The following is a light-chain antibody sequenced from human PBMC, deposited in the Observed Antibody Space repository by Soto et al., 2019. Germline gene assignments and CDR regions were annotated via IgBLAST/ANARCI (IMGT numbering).Light chain of an antibody. CDR2: KAS. J-gene: IGKJ2*01. CDR3: QQYDVLPYT. Sequence: DIQMTQFPSTLYASEGDRVTISCRASQSITDWLAWFQQKPGKAPKLLIFKASLLQSGVPSRFIGSGSGTEFTLTISSLQPDDFATYYCQQYDVLPYTFAQGTRVEIK. V-gene: IGKV1-5*03. CDR1: QSITDW.